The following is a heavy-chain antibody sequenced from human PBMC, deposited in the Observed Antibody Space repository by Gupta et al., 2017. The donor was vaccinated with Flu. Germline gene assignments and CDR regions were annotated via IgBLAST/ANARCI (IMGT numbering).Heavy chain of an antibody. Sequence: QVQLVESGGGVVQPGRSLRLSCAASGFTFSSYGMHWVRQAPGKGLEWVAVISYDGSNKYYADSVKGRFTISRDNSKNTLYLQMNSLRAEDTAVYYCAKSFEYSSSSPIDYWGQGTLVTVSS. V-gene: IGHV3-30*18. CDR2: ISYDGSNK. CDR1: GFTFSSYG. CDR3: AKSFEYSSSSPIDY. J-gene: IGHJ4*02. D-gene: IGHD6-6*01.